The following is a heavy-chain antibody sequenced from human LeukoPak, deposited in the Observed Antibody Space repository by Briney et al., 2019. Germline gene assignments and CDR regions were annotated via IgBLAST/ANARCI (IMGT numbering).Heavy chain of an antibody. CDR2: INDGGGST. J-gene: IGHJ3*02. Sequence: GGSLRLSCAASGFTFSTYAVSWVRQAPGKGLEWVSTINDGGGSTYYADSVKGRFTISRDNSKNTLYVQMNSLRAEDTAVYYCAKDHLSTYSYGPDAFDIWGQGTMVTVSS. CDR1: GFTFSTYA. V-gene: IGHV3-23*01. CDR3: AKDHLSTYSYGPDAFDI. D-gene: IGHD5-18*01.